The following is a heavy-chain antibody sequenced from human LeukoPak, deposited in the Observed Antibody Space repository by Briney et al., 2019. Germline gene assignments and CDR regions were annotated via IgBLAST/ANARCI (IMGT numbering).Heavy chain of an antibody. D-gene: IGHD1-26*01. CDR1: VYTFTHYY. CDR2: VDPEDGET. CDR3: ARDRGVGVTYYFDY. Sequence: GASVKVSCKASVYTFTHYYMHWVQQAPGKGLEWMGRVDPEDGETIYAEKFQGRVTITADTSTDTAYMDLSSLRSEDTAVYYCARDRGVGVTYYFDYWGQGTLVTVSS. V-gene: IGHV1-69-2*01. J-gene: IGHJ4*02.